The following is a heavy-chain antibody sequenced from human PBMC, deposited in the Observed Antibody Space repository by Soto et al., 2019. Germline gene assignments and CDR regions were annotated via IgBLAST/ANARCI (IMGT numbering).Heavy chain of an antibody. J-gene: IGHJ5*02. V-gene: IGHV1-69*13. D-gene: IGHD4-17*01. CDR1: GGTFSSYA. Sequence: SVTVSCRASGGTFSSYAISWVRQAPGQGLEWMGGIIPIFGTANYAQKFQGRVTITADESTSTAYMELSSLRSEDTAVYYCARDRGPYGDYNEWFDPWGQGTLVTVSS. CDR3: ARDRGPYGDYNEWFDP. CDR2: IIPIFGTA.